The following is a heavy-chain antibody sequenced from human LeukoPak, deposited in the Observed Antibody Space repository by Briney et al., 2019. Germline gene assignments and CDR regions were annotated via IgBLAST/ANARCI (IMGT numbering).Heavy chain of an antibody. CDR3: ARPRAWGSGLDY. J-gene: IGHJ4*02. Sequence: PGGSLRLSCAASGFTFSSYWMHWVRQAPGKGLVWVSRINSDGSSTSYADSVKGRFTISRDNAKNSLYLQMNSLRAEDTAVYYCARPRAWGSGLDYWGQGTLVTVSS. V-gene: IGHV3-74*01. D-gene: IGHD3-16*01. CDR1: GFTFSSYW. CDR2: INSDGSST.